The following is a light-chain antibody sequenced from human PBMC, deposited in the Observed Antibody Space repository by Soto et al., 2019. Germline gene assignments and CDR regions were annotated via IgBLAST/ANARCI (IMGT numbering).Light chain of an antibody. CDR1: QSVSSN. J-gene: IGKJ1*01. V-gene: IGKV3-15*01. Sequence: EIVMTQSPATLSVSPGERATLSCRASQSVSSNLAWYQQKPGQAPRLLIYGASTRATGIPARFSGSGSGTEFTPTISSLQSEDVAIYYCQHYNNWPPWTFGQGTKVEIK. CDR3: QHYNNWPPWT. CDR2: GAS.